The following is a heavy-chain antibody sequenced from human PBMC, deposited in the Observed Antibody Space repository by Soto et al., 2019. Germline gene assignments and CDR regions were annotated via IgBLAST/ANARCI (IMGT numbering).Heavy chain of an antibody. V-gene: IGHV4-4*02. CDR2: IYHSGST. D-gene: IGHD2-8*01. CDR3: ARLYCTNGVCHFDY. J-gene: IGHJ4*02. CDR1: GGSISSSNW. Sequence: SETLSLTCAVSGGSISSSNWWSWVRQPPGKGLEWIGEIYHSGSTNYNPSLKSRVTISVDRSKNQFSLKLSSVTAADTAVYYCARLYCTNGVCHFDYWGQRTLVTVSS.